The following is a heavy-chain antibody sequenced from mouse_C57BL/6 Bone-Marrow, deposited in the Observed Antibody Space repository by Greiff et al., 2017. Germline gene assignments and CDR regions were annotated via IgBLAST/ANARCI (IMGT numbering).Heavy chain of an antibody. J-gene: IGHJ3*01. Sequence: VQLQQSGAELARPGASVKLSCKASGYTFTSYGISWVKQRTGQGLEWIGEIYPRSGNTYYNEKFKGKATLTADKSSSTAYMELRSLTSEDSAVXFCARDYYGIYGRFAYWGQGALVTVSA. CDR3: ARDYYGIYGRFAY. D-gene: IGHD2-1*01. CDR2: IYPRSGNT. CDR1: GYTFTSYG. V-gene: IGHV1-81*01.